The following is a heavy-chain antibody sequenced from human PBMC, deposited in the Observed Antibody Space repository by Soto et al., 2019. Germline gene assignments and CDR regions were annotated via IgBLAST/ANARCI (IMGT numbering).Heavy chain of an antibody. CDR2: IYYSGST. V-gene: IGHV4-59*01. CDR1: GVSISSYY. D-gene: IGHD3-3*01. CDR3: AKQYYDFWSENGAFDS. J-gene: IGHJ3*02. Sequence: QVQLQESGPGLVKPSETLSLTCTVSGVSISSYYWSWIRQPPGKGLEWIGYIYYSGSTNYNPSLKSRVTISVDTSKNQCSMKLSSVTAADTAVYYCAKQYYDFWSENGAFDSWGQGTMVTVSS.